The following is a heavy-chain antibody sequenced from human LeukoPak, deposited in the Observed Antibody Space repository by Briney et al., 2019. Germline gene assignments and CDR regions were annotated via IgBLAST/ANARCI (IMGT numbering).Heavy chain of an antibody. CDR2: ISSSSSYI. CDR3: ARITIFGVVIIWETFDP. V-gene: IGHV3-21*01. Sequence: PGGSLRLSCAASGFTFSSYNMNWVRQAPGKGLEWVSSISSSSSYIYYADSVKGRFTISRDNAKNSLYLQMNSLRAEDTAVYYCARITIFGVVIIWETFDPWGQGTLVTVSS. CDR1: GFTFSSYN. J-gene: IGHJ5*02. D-gene: IGHD3-3*01.